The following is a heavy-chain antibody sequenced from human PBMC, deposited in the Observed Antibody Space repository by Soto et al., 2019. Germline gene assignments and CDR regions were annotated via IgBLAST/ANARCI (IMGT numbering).Heavy chain of an antibody. CDR2: TYYRSKWYN. D-gene: IGHD6-13*01. J-gene: IGHJ6*02. CDR1: GDSVSSNSAA. V-gene: IGHV6-1*01. CDR3: AKGYSIRATYYYGMDV. Sequence: SQTLSLTCAISGDSVSSNSAAWNWIRQSPSRGLEWLGRTYYRSKWYNDYAVSVKSRITIKPDTSKNQFSLQLNSVTPEVTAVYYCAKGYSIRATYYYGMDVWGQGTTVTVSS.